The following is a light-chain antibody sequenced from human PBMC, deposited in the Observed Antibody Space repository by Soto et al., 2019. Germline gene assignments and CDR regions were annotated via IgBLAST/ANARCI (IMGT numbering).Light chain of an antibody. CDR1: QSVSSNN. CDR2: GAS. CDR3: QQYGRSPCT. V-gene: IGKV3-20*01. J-gene: IGKJ3*01. Sequence: IVLTHSPGTLSLSPGERATLSCRASQSVSSNNLAWYQQRPGQAPRVVIYGASTRATGIPERLSGSGSGRDFTLTISRLEPEDFAVYYCQQYGRSPCTFGPGTKVDIK.